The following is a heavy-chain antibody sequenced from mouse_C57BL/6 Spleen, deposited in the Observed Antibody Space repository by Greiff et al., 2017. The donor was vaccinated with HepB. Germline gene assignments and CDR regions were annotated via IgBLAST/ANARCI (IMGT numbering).Heavy chain of an antibody. CDR3: ARRGIYGNLGYFDV. CDR1: GYTFTSYW. V-gene: IGHV1-50*01. J-gene: IGHJ1*03. D-gene: IGHD2-1*01. CDR2: IDPSDSYT. Sequence: QVQLQQPGAELVKPGASVKLSCKASGYTFTSYWMQWVKQRPGQGLEWIGEIDPSDSYTNYNQKFKGKATLTVDTSSSTAYMQLSSLTSEDSAVYYCARRGIYGNLGYFDVWGTGTTVTVSS.